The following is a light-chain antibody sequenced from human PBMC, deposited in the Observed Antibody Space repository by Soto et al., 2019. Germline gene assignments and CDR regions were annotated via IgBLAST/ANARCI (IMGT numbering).Light chain of an antibody. J-gene: IGLJ1*01. CDR3: ASYLTTSPLEV. V-gene: IGLV2-14*01. CDR2: EVH. CDR1: ISDIGSHNY. Sequence: QSALTQPASVSGSPGESITVSCSGSISDIGSHNYVSWYRQYPGEAPKLLIYEVHHRPSGVSSRFSGSKSGNTASLTISGLQAADEADYYCASYLTTSPLEVFGTGTKVTVL.